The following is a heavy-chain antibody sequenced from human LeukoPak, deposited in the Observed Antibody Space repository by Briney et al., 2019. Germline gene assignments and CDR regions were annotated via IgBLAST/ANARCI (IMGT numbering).Heavy chain of an antibody. CDR1: GGSITSYY. V-gene: IGHV4-59*12. CDR3: ARNSIEQQLAFDY. J-gene: IGHJ4*02. D-gene: IGHD6-13*01. Sequence: SETLSLTCTVSGGSITSYYWSWIRQPPGKGLEWIGYIYYSGSTNYNPSLKSRVTISVDTSKNQFSLKLSSVTAADTAVYYCARNSIEQQLAFDYWGQGTLVTVSS. CDR2: IYYSGST.